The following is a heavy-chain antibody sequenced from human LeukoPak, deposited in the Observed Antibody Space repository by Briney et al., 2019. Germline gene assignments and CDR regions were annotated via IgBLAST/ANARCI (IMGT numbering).Heavy chain of an antibody. CDR1: GYTFTSYD. CDR2: MNPNSGNT. V-gene: IGHV1-8*01. J-gene: IGHJ4*02. Sequence: ASVKVSCKASGYTFTSYDINWVRQATGQGLEWMGWMNPNSGNTGYAQKFRGRVTMTRNTSISTAYMELSSLRSEDTAVYYCARGAYYYDILTGYYYWGQGTLVTVSS. CDR3: ARGAYYYDILTGYYY. D-gene: IGHD3-9*01.